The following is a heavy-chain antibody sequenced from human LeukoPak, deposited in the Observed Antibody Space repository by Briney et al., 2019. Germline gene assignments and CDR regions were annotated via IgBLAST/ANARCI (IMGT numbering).Heavy chain of an antibody. D-gene: IGHD3-22*01. CDR3: AKAGVRYFDSSGLYAFDF. CDR2: IYYSGST. Sequence: PSETLSLTCAVSGGSISSSNWWSWVRQPPGKGLEWIGTIYYSGSTYHNPSLKSRVTMSVDTSRNQFSLKLSSVDAADTAVYYCAKAGVRYFDSSGLYAFDFWGQGTTVTVSS. J-gene: IGHJ3*01. V-gene: IGHV4-4*02. CDR1: GGSISSSNW.